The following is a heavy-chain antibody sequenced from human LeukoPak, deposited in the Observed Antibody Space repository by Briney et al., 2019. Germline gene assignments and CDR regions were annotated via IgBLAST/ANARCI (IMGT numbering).Heavy chain of an antibody. CDR1: GYTFTDYY. J-gene: IGHJ4*02. CDR3: ARDRGVRGVLNFDY. CDR2: TNPNSGGT. Sequence: ASVRVSCKASGYTFTDYYMHWVRQAPGQGLEWMGWTNPNSGGTNYARKFQGRVTMTRDTSISTAQMELSSLRSDDTAVYYCARDRGVRGVLNFDYWGQGTLVTVSS. V-gene: IGHV1-2*02. D-gene: IGHD3-10*01.